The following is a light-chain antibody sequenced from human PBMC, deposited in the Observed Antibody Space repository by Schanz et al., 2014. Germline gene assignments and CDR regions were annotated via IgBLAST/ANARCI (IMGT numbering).Light chain of an antibody. V-gene: IGKV4-1*01. CDR1: QSVLYSSNNKNY. CDR2: WAS. Sequence: DIVMTQSPDSLAVSLGERATINCKSSQSVLYSSNNKNYLAWYQQKPGQPPKLLIYWASTRESGVPDRFSGSGSGTDFTLTISSLQAEDVAVYYCQQYSYWPSFGQGTKLEIK. CDR3: QQYSYWPS. J-gene: IGKJ2*01.